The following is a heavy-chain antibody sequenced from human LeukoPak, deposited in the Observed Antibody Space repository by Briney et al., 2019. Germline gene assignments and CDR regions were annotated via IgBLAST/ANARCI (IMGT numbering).Heavy chain of an antibody. V-gene: IGHV1-2*02. CDR2: INPNSGGT. D-gene: IGHD2-2*02. Sequence: ASVKVSCKASGGTFSSYTISWVRQAPGQGLEWMGWINPNSGGTNYAQKFQGRVTMTRDTSISTAYMELSRLRSDDTAVYYCARDPYCSSTSCYNDYWGQGTLVTVSS. CDR3: ARDPYCSSTSCYNDY. J-gene: IGHJ4*02. CDR1: GGTFSSYT.